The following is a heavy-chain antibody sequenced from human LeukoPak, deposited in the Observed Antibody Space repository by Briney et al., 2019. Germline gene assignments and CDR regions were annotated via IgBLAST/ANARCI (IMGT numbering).Heavy chain of an antibody. D-gene: IGHD3-22*01. CDR2: IYTSGST. J-gene: IGHJ2*01. CDR3: PREEYSSGYYHPYWYFDL. Sequence: WETLSPVHTVSGGSFSSYCGGWIGQPAGKGLEWIGRIYTSGSTNYNPSLKSRVTMSVDTSKNQFSLKLSSVTAADTAVYYCPREEYSSGYYHPYWYFDLWGGRRLVTVSS. CDR1: GGSFSSYC. V-gene: IGHV4-4*07.